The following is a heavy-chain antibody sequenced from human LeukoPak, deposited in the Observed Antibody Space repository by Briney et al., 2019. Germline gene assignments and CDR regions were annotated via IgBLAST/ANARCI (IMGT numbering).Heavy chain of an antibody. CDR1: GGSISSSSYY. D-gene: IGHD3-22*01. J-gene: IGHJ4*02. Sequence: SETLSLTCTVSGGSISSSSYYWGWIRQPPGKGLEWIGSIYYSGSTYYNPSLKSRVTISVDTSKNQFSLKLSSVTAADTAVYYCARRRNEYYYDSSGYYSGYFDYWGQGTLVTVSS. CDR2: IYYSGST. CDR3: ARRRNEYYYDSSGYYSGYFDY. V-gene: IGHV4-39*01.